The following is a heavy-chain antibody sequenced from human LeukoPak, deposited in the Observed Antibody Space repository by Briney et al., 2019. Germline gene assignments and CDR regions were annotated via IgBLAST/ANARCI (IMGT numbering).Heavy chain of an antibody. V-gene: IGHV1-2*02. CDR1: GYTFTEYY. CDR3: ARFDQVSETAGGY. Sequence: ASVKVSCKASGYTFTEYYMHWVRQAPGQGLEWMGWINPHSGGTNYAQKFQGRVTMTRDTSISTAYMELSRLRSDDTAVYYCARFDQVSETAGGYWGQGTLVTVSS. CDR2: INPHSGGT. D-gene: IGHD5/OR15-5a*01. J-gene: IGHJ4*02.